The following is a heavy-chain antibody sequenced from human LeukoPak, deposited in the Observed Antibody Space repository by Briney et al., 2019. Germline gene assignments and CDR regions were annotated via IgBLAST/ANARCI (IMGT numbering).Heavy chain of an antibody. CDR1: GFTFSSYT. J-gene: IGHJ3*02. Sequence: GGSLRPSCAASGFTFSSYTMNWVRQPPGKGLEWVSNIGTSSTTIYYADSVKGRFTISRDNAKNSLYLQMNSLRAEDTAVYYCARERLWFGESAFDIWGQGTMVTVSS. CDR3: ARERLWFGESAFDI. D-gene: IGHD3-10*01. CDR2: IGTSSTTI. V-gene: IGHV3-48*04.